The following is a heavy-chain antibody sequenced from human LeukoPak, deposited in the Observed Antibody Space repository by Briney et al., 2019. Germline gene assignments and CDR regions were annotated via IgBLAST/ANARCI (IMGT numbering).Heavy chain of an antibody. CDR3: ARVRYQVVVIAYDAFDI. CDR2: IIPIFGTA. CDR1: GGTFSSYA. D-gene: IGHD2-21*01. V-gene: IGHV1-69*01. J-gene: IGHJ3*02. Sequence: SVKVSCKASGGTFSSYAISWVRQAPGQGLEWMGGIIPIFGTANYAQKFQGRVTIAADESTSTAYMELSSLRSEDTAVYYCARVRYQVVVIAYDAFDIWGQGTMVTVSS.